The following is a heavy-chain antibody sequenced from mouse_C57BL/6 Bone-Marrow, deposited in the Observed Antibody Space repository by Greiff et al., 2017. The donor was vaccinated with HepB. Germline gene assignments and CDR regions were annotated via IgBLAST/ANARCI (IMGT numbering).Heavy chain of an antibody. CDR2: INSDGGST. Sequence: EVKLVESGGGLVQPGESLKLSCESNEYEFPSHDMSWVRKTPEKRLELVAAINSDGGSTYYPDTMERRFILARDNTKKTLYLQMSSLRSEDTALYYGARRGYSNPVAYWGQGTLVTVSA. D-gene: IGHD2-5*01. J-gene: IGHJ3*01. CDR1: EYEFPSHD. CDR3: ARRGYSNPVAY. V-gene: IGHV5-2*01.